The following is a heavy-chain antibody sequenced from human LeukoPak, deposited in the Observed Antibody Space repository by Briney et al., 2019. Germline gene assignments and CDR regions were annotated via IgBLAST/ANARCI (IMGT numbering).Heavy chain of an antibody. CDR2: ISYDGSNK. Sequence: GMSVRLSCAASGFTFSSYGMHWVRQAPGKGLEWVAVISYDGSNKYYADSVKGRFTISRDNSKNTLYLQMNSLRAEDTAVYYCAKDHSSSWYPGDYWGQGTLVTFST. V-gene: IGHV3-30*18. J-gene: IGHJ4*02. CDR3: AKDHSSSWYPGDY. D-gene: IGHD6-13*01. CDR1: GFTFSSYG.